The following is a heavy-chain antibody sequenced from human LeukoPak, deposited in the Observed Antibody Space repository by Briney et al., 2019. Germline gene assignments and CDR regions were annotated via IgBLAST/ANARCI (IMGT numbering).Heavy chain of an antibody. CDR1: GGSISSSSYY. J-gene: IGHJ4*02. CDR2: IYYSGST. Sequence: SETLSLTCTVSGGSISSSSYYWGWIRQPPGKGLEWIGSIYYSGSTYYNPSLKSRVTISVDTSKNQFSLKLSSVTAADTAVYYCARRGSYYVEGHYWGPGNLVTVSS. V-gene: IGHV4-39*01. CDR3: ARRGSYYVEGHY. D-gene: IGHD1-26*01.